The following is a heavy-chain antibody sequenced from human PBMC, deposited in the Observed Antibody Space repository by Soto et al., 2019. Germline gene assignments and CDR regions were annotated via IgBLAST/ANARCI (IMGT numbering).Heavy chain of an antibody. J-gene: IGHJ4*02. D-gene: IGHD3-10*01. Sequence: GPSVKVSCKASGYTFTNYYMHWVRQAPGQGLEWMGIMYPSGGTTRYSQRFQGRVTMTRDTSTSTVYMELSSLRSEDTAVYYCARDLSGPQDYWGQGTLVTVSS. CDR1: GYTFTNYY. CDR3: ARDLSGPQDY. CDR2: MYPSGGTT. V-gene: IGHV1-46*01.